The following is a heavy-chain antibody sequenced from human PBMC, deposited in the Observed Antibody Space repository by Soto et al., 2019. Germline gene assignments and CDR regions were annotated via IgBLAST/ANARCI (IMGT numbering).Heavy chain of an antibody. CDR2: IYYSGST. J-gene: IGHJ6*03. CDR1: GGSISSGGYY. V-gene: IGHV4-31*03. Sequence: PSETLSLTCTVSGGSISSGGYYWSWIRQHPGKGLEWIGYIYYSGSTYYNPSLKSRVTISVDTSKNQFSLKLSSVTAADTAVYYCARDGRAADCSGGSCYSGYYYYYMDVWGKGTTVTVSS. D-gene: IGHD2-15*01. CDR3: ARDGRAADCSGGSCYSGYYYYYMDV.